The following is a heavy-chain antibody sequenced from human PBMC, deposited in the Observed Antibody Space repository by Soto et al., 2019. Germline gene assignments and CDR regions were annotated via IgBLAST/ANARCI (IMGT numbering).Heavy chain of an antibody. V-gene: IGHV3-30-3*01. Sequence: QVQLVESGGDVVQPGRSLRLSCTASGFTFNRYAIHWVRQATAKGLEWVAVILSDGSKKYYADSVKGRFTLSRDNSKNTLYVQMNSLRIDDTAVPYSTRRDLYSRSGSHTPYFHYWGQGTLVIVSS. CDR3: TRRDLYSRSGSHTPYFHY. J-gene: IGHJ4*02. CDR1: GFTFNRYA. D-gene: IGHD3-22*01. CDR2: ILSDGSKK.